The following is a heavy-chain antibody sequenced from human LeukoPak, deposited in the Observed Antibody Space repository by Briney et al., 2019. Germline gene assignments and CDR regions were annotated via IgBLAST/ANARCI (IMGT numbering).Heavy chain of an antibody. J-gene: IGHJ4*02. CDR2: MCGWWEHT. Sequence: PGGPLRLSCAASGFTFSRYDMSWARHAPGGGLEWVSAMCGWWEHTYYAGSGKGRFTISKDNSKNTLYLQMNSLRANDTAVYYCAKGGGYYGSGSYYKKGVYCFDYWGQGTLVTV. CDR3: AKGGGYYGSGSYYKKGVYCFDY. CDR1: GFTFSRYD. V-gene: IGHV3-23*01. D-gene: IGHD3-10*01.